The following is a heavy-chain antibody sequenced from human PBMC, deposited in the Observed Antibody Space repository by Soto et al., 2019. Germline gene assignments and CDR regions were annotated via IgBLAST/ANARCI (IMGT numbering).Heavy chain of an antibody. J-gene: IGHJ6*02. D-gene: IGHD5-18*01. CDR1: GDSVSSNSAA. Sequence: XQTRSLTCAISGDSVSSNSAAWNWISQSPSRGLEWLGRTYYRAKWYNDYAVSVKSRITINPDTSKNQFSLQLNSVTPEDTAVYYCARGTAMVGYGMDGWGQGTRVTVSS. V-gene: IGHV6-1*01. CDR3: ARGTAMVGYGMDG. CDR2: TYYRAKWYN.